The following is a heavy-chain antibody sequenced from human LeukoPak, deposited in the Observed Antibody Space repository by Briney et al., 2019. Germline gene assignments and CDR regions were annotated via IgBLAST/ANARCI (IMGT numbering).Heavy chain of an antibody. CDR3: ASYHGDYYYSFDY. J-gene: IGHJ4*02. V-gene: IGHV4-39*07. Sequence: SETLSLTCTVSGDSISSSSYYWGWIRQPPGKGLEWVGSIYYSGSTYYNPSPDSRVTISVDTSKNQFSLKVTSVTAADTAVYYCASYHGDYYYSFDYWGQGTLVTISS. CDR2: IYYSGST. CDR1: GDSISSSSYY. D-gene: IGHD4-17*01.